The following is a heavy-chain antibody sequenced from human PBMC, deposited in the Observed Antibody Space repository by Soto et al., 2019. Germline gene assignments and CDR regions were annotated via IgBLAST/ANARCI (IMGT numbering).Heavy chain of an antibody. CDR3: ARESDYGDYVS. V-gene: IGHV1-24*01. CDR2: FDPEDGKT. D-gene: IGHD4-17*01. CDR1: GYTLTELS. J-gene: IGHJ4*02. Sequence: ASVKVSCKVSGYTLTELSMHWVRQAPGKGLEWMGGFDPEDGKTNYAQKFQGRVTMTADESTSTAYMELSSLRSEDTAVYYCARESDYGDYVSWGQGTLVTVSS.